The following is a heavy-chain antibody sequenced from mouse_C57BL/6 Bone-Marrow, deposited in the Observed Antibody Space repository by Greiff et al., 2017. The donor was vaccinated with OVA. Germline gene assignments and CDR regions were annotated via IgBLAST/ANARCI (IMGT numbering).Heavy chain of an antibody. CDR3: TYDGYYFWFAY. Sequence: EFQLQQSGAELVRPGASVKLSCTASGFNIKDYYMHWVKQRPEQGLEWIGRIDPEDGATEYAPKFQGKATMTADTSSNTAYLQLSSLTSEDTAVYYCTYDGYYFWFAYWGQGTLVTVSA. J-gene: IGHJ3*01. V-gene: IGHV14-1*01. CDR2: IDPEDGAT. D-gene: IGHD2-3*01. CDR1: GFNIKDYY.